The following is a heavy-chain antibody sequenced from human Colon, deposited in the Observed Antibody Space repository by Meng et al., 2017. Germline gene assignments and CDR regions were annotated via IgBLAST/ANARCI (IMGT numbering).Heavy chain of an antibody. Sequence: QVQLQELGPGLVKPSGTLSLTCPVSGDSISSDIWWSWVRQPPGKGLEWIGEVYHRGDTNYNPSLKSRVVISVDRSKNQFSLNLSSVTAADTAVYYCGRDQGRQLINHWGQGTLVTVSS. CDR2: VYHRGDT. D-gene: IGHD1-1*01. J-gene: IGHJ4*02. CDR1: GDSISSDIW. CDR3: GRDQGRQLINH. V-gene: IGHV4-4*02.